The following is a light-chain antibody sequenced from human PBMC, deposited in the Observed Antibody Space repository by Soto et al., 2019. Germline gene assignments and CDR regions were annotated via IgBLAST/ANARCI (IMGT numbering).Light chain of an antibody. Sequence: EIVLTQSPGTLSLSPGERATLSCRASQSVGSRFLAWYQQNPGQAPRLLIYGASSRATGIPDRFSGSGSGTDFTLTITRVEPEDFAVYYCQQYASSPPFTFGQGTKLEIK. CDR3: QQYASSPPFT. J-gene: IGKJ2*01. V-gene: IGKV3-20*01. CDR2: GAS. CDR1: QSVGSRF.